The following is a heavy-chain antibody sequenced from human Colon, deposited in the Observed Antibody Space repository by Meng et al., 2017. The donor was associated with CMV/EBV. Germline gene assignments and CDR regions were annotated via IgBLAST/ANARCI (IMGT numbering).Heavy chain of an antibody. D-gene: IGHD3-22*01. CDR3: ARGKSTIYYQYYFDY. Sequence: SGDNFSSSYNHWVRLAHGQGLEWMGIINPSAGTTGYAKKFQGRVTMTRDTSTSTVFMEVNSLRSDDTGVYYCARGKSTIYYQYYFDYWGQGTLVTVSS. J-gene: IGHJ4*02. V-gene: IGHV1-46*01. CDR2: INPSAGTT. CDR1: GDNFSSSY.